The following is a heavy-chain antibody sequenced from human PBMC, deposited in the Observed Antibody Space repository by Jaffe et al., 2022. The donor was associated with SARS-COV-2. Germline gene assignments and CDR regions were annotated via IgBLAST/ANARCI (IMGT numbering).Heavy chain of an antibody. D-gene: IGHD6-19*01. CDR3: ARAIRGGGSGWYVSGWFDP. CDR2: ISYDGSNK. Sequence: QVQLVESGGGVVQPGRSLRLSCAASGFTFSSYAMHWVRQAPGKGLEWVAVISYDGSNKYYADSVKGRFTISRDNSKNTLYLQMNSLRAEDTAVYYCARAIRGGGSGWYVSGWFDPWGQGTLVTVSS. J-gene: IGHJ5*02. CDR1: GFTFSSYA. V-gene: IGHV3-30-3*01.